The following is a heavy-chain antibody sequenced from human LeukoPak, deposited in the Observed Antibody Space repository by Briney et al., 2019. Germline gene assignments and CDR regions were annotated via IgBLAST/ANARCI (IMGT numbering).Heavy chain of an antibody. J-gene: IGHJ4*02. V-gene: IGHV4-31*03. D-gene: IGHD4-17*01. CDR1: GGSISSSSYY. CDR3: ARKGAVTADPGFDY. Sequence: SETLSLTCTVSGGSISSSSYYWSWIRQHPGKGLEWIGYISYSGSTYYNPSLKSRLTISVDTSKNQFSLKLRSVTAADTAVYYCARKGAVTADPGFDYWGQGTLVTVSS. CDR2: ISYSGST.